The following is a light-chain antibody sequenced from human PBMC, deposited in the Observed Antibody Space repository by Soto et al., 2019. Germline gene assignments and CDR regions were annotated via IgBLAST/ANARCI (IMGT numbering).Light chain of an antibody. CDR2: AAS. Sequence: DIPMTQSPSSLSASVGDRVTITCRASQSISSYLNWYQQKPGKAPKFLIYAASSLQSGVPSRFSGSGSGTDFTLTISSLQPEDFATYYCQHSYSTPQTFGQGTKLEIK. V-gene: IGKV1-39*01. CDR3: QHSYSTPQT. J-gene: IGKJ2*01. CDR1: QSISSY.